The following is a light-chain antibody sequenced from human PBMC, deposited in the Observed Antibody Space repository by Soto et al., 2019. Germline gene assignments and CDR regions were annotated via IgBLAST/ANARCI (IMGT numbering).Light chain of an antibody. V-gene: IGLV1-51*01. CDR2: DTN. CDR1: RSNIGGNY. Sequence: QSVLTQPPSVSAAPGQKVTISCSGSRSNIGGNYVSWYQQFPGSAPKLLIYDTNKKFSGIPDRFFGSKSGTSASLGINGLQTEDEATYFCAVYDDTLSGGKVMFGRGTKVTV. J-gene: IGLJ3*02. CDR3: AVYDDTLSGGKVM.